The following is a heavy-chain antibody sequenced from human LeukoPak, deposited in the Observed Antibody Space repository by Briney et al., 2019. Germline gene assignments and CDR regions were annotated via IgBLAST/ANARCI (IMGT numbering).Heavy chain of an antibody. CDR1: GFTFSSYW. D-gene: IGHD6-13*01. CDR3: ARDRIYSSSWPIKYHYYMDV. Sequence: GGSLRLSCAASGFTFSSYWMIWVRQAPGKALEWVANIKQDGSEKFYVDSVKGRFTISRDNAKNSLYLQMNSLRPEDTAVYYCARDRIYSSSWPIKYHYYMDVWGKGTTVTVSS. J-gene: IGHJ6*03. CDR2: IKQDGSEK. V-gene: IGHV3-7*01.